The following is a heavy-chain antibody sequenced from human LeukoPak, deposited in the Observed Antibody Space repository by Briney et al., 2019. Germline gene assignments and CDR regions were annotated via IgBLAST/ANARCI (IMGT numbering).Heavy chain of an antibody. J-gene: IGHJ5*01. CDR3: AVDPYYYDSGWFDF. CDR2: FDPEDGET. D-gene: IGHD3-22*01. Sequence: ASVKVSCKVSGYTLTELSMHWVRQAPGKGLEWMGGFDPEDGETIYAQKFQGRVTMTEDTSTDTAYMELSSLRSEDTAVYYCAVDPYYYDSGWFDFWGQGTLVVVSS. V-gene: IGHV1-24*01. CDR1: GYTLTELS.